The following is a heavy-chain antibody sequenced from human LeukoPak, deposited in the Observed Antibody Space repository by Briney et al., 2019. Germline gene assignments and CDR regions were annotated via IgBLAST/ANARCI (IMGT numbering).Heavy chain of an antibody. J-gene: IGHJ4*02. Sequence: SVKVSCKASGGTFSSYAISWVRQAHGQGLEWMGGIIPIFGTANYAQKFQGRVTITADESTSTAYMELSSLRSEDTAVYYCARGNSYYYDSSGYNYWGQGTLVTVSS. D-gene: IGHD3-22*01. CDR1: GGTFSSYA. V-gene: IGHV1-69*13. CDR2: IIPIFGTA. CDR3: ARGNSYYYDSSGYNY.